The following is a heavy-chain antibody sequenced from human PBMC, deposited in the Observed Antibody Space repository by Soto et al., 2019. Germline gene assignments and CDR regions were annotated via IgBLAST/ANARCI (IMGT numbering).Heavy chain of an antibody. J-gene: IGHJ4*02. D-gene: IGHD6-19*01. CDR2: IWYDGSNK. CDR3: ARDLELQWLGRYFDY. Sequence: QVQLVESGGGVVQPGRSLRLSCAASGFTFSSYGMHWVRQAPGKGLEWVAVIWYDGSNKYYADSVKGRFTISRDNSKNTLYLQMNSLRAEDTAVYYCARDLELQWLGRYFDYWGQGTLVTVSS. CDR1: GFTFSSYG. V-gene: IGHV3-33*01.